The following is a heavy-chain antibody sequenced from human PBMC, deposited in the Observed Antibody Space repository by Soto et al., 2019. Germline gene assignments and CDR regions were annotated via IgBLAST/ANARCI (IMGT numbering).Heavy chain of an antibody. CDR1: GGSFSGYY. Sequence: SETLSLTCAVYGGSFSGYYWSWIRQPPGKGLEWIGEINHSGSTNYNPSLKSRVTISVDTSKNQFSLKLSSVTAADTAVYYCASEKGYSGSWSNWFDPWGQGTLVT. CDR3: ASEKGYSGSWSNWFDP. V-gene: IGHV4-34*01. D-gene: IGHD6-13*01. J-gene: IGHJ5*02. CDR2: INHSGST.